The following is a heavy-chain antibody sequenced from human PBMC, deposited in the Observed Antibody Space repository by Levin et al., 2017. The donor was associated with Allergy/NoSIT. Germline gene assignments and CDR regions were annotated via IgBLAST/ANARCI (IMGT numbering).Heavy chain of an antibody. CDR3: ARGSSFSP. Sequence: GGSLRLSCAASGFTFSSYNMNWVRQAPGKGLEWVSYISSSSSDTISYADSVKGRFTISRDNAKNLLYLQMNSLRAEDTAVYYCARGSSFSPWGQGTLVTVSS. J-gene: IGHJ5*02. V-gene: IGHV3-48*01. CDR2: ISSSSSDTI. CDR1: GFTFSSYN.